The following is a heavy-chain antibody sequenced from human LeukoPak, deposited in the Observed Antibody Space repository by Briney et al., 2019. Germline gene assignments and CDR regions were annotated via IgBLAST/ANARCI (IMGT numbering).Heavy chain of an antibody. CDR2: IAYDGNSK. D-gene: IGHD2-8*01. J-gene: IGHJ4*02. Sequence: GRSLRLSCAASGFTFSSYAMHWVRQAPGKGLEWVAVIAYDGNSKYYADSVQGRFTISRDNSKNTLDLQMNSLRGEDTAVYYCVKDLNGTWSFDYWGQGTLVTVSS. V-gene: IGHV3-30-3*01. CDR1: GFTFSSYA. CDR3: VKDLNGTWSFDY.